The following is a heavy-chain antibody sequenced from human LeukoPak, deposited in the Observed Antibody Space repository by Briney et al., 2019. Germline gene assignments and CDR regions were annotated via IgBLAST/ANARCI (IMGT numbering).Heavy chain of an antibody. D-gene: IGHD5-24*01. CDR3: ARDEGLKRWLQSPGY. CDR1: GFTFSSYA. J-gene: IGHJ4*02. CDR2: ISYDGSNK. Sequence: GGSLRLSCAASGFTFSSYAMHWVRQAPGKGLEWVAVISYDGSNKYYADSVKGRFTISRDNSKNTLYLQMNSLRAEDTAVYYCARDEGLKRWLQSPGYWGQGTLVTVSS. V-gene: IGHV3-30-3*01.